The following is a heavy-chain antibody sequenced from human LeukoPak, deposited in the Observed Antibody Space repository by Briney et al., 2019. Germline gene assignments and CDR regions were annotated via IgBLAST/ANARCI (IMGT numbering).Heavy chain of an antibody. J-gene: IGHJ6*03. CDR2: IYYSGST. D-gene: IGHD6-6*01. V-gene: IGHV4-59*11. Sequence: SETLSLTCTVSGGSISSHYWSWIRQPPGKGLEWIGYIYYSGSTNYNPSLKSRVTISVDTSKNQFSLKLSSVTAADTAVYYCARAGSSFSYYYYMDVWGKGTTVTVSS. CDR3: ARAGSSFSYYYYMDV. CDR1: GGSISSHY.